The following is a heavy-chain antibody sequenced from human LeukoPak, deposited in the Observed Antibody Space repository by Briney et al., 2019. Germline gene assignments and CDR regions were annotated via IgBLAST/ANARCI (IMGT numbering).Heavy chain of an antibody. V-gene: IGHV4-39*01. CDR2: IYFSGSA. J-gene: IGHJ6*02. Sequence: PSETLSLTCTVSGDITHYWGWIRQPPGKGLECIGSIYFSGSAYYNPSLRSRVTISLDTSKKQLSLKLNSVTAADTAVYYCARGGVAVAGRPYYYYGMDVWGQGTTVTVSS. CDR3: ARGGVAVAGRPYYYYGMDV. D-gene: IGHD6-19*01. CDR1: GDITHY.